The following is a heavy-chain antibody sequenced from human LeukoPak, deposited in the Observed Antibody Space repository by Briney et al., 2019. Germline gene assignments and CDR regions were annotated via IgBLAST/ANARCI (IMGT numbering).Heavy chain of an antibody. J-gene: IGHJ4*02. CDR1: GDSIRNSFYY. CDR3: ARDSRYCSGGNCHLRFDY. D-gene: IGHD2-15*01. CDR2: VDYSGGT. V-gene: IGHV4-39*07. Sequence: SETLSLTCSVSGDSIRNSFYYWGWIRQPPGKGLEWIGSVDYSGGTYYHPSLKTRVTMSVDTSKNQFSLRLRSISAADTAMYYCARDSRYCSGGNCHLRFDYWGQGILVTVSS.